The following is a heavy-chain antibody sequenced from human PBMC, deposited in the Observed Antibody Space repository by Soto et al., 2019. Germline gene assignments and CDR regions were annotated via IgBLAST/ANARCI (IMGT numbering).Heavy chain of an antibody. CDR3: GSTYYNPSLKSRVTISVDTSKNQFSLKLSSVTAADTAVYYCARSHHGYCSGGSCAPGGYYYGMDV. J-gene: IGHJ6*02. CDR2: TEPHGSEQ. V-gene: IGHV3-7*03. CDR1: GFPFSNYW. D-gene: IGHD2-21*02. Sequence: GGPLRLSCAASGFPFSNYWVGWVRQAPGKGLEWVGNTEPHGSEQYYVDSVRGRFTISRDNAKNLLSLQMDSLRAEDSAIYYSGSTYYNPSLKSRVTISVDTSKNQFSLKLSSVTAADTAVYYCARSHHGYCSGGSCAPGGYYYGMDVWGQGTTVTVSS.